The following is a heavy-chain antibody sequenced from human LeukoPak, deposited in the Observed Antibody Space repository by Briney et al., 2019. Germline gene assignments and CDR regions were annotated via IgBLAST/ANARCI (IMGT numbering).Heavy chain of an antibody. CDR1: GGSISSSTYY. J-gene: IGHJ4*02. V-gene: IGHV4-39*01. CDR2: IDHSGST. CDR3: ARQRYCTNDGVYHIGSFDS. Sequence: PSETLSLTCTVSGGSISSSTYYWGWIRQPPGKGLEWIGSIDHSGSTYHNPSLKGRVTISVDTSKNQFSLKLSSVTAADTAVYYCARQRYCTNDGVYHIGSFDSWGQGTLVTVSS. D-gene: IGHD2-8*01.